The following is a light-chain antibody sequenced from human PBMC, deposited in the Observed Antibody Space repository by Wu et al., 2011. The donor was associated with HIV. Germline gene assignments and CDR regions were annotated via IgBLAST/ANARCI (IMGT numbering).Light chain of an antibody. Sequence: EIVLTQSPGTLSLSPGERATLSCRASQSVSSSYLAWYQQKPGQAPRLLMYGASTRATGIPDRFSGSGSGTDFTLTISRLEPEDFALYFCQQYGSSTKFTFGPGTKVDIK. CDR3: QQYGSSTKFT. V-gene: IGKV3-20*01. CDR2: GAS. J-gene: IGKJ3*01. CDR1: QSVSSSY.